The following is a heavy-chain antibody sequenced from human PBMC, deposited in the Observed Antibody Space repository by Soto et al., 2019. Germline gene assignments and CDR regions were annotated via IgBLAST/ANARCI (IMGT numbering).Heavy chain of an antibody. Sequence: QPGGSLRLSCAASGFSFSAYYMTWVRQAPGKGLEWVASIKSDGSEQYYVDSVKGRFTISRDNAKNSLYLQMNSLRAGDTGLYYCSRENWFQDYWGQGTLVTVSS. V-gene: IGHV3-7*03. CDR3: SRENWFQDY. CDR2: IKSDGSEQ. CDR1: GFSFSAYY. J-gene: IGHJ4*02. D-gene: IGHD3-10*01.